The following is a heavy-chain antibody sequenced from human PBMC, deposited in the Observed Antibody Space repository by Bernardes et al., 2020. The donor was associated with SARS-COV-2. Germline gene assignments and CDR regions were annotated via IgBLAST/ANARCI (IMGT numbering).Heavy chain of an antibody. CDR1: GGSISSGNDY. CDR2: IYTSGST. V-gene: IGHV4-61*02. D-gene: IGHD2-15*01. Sequence: SETLSLTCTVSGGSISSGNDYWSWIRQPAGKGLEWIGRIYTSGSTKYNPSLKSRVSISVDTSKNQFSLRLNSVTAADTAVYYCTRHGGRHFDFWDQGTLVTVSS. J-gene: IGHJ4*02. CDR3: TRHGGRHFDF.